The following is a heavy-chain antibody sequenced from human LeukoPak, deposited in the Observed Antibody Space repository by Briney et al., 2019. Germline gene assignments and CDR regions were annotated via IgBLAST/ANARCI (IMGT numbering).Heavy chain of an antibody. CDR3: ATQGYSGYDDRGSFDS. V-gene: IGHV4-39*07. CDR1: GASISSSF. Sequence: PSETLSLTCTVSGASISSSFWTWIRQPPGKGLEWIGSIYYSGTTYYNPSLKSRVTISVDTPRNQFSLKLISVTAADTAVYYCATQGYSGYDDRGSFDSWGQGTLVTVSS. CDR2: IYYSGTT. J-gene: IGHJ4*02. D-gene: IGHD5-12*01.